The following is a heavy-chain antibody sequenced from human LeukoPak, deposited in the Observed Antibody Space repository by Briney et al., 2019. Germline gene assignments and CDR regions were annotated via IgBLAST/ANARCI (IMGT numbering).Heavy chain of an antibody. Sequence: GGSLRLSCAASGFTLSSYAMSWVRQAPGKGLEWVSAIIGSGSTYSADSVKGRFTISRDNSKNTLYLQMNSLRAEDTALYYCAKDYLDGREYYYYMDVWGKGTTVSVSS. J-gene: IGHJ6*03. V-gene: IGHV3-23*01. CDR3: AKDYLDGREYYYYMDV. D-gene: IGHD3-9*01. CDR2: IIGSGST. CDR1: GFTLSSYA.